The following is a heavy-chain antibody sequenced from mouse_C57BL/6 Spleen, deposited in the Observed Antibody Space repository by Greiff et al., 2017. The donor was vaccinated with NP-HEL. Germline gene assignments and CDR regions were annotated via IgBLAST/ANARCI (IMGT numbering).Heavy chain of an antibody. V-gene: IGHV1-9*01. D-gene: IGHD2-4*01. J-gene: IGHJ3*01. Sequence: QVQLKQSGAELMKPGASVKLSCKATGYTFTGYWIEWVKQRPGHGLEWIGEILPGSGSTNYNEKFKGKATFTADPSSNTAYMQLSSLTTEDSAIYYCAYYDYDSVAYWGQGTLVTVSA. CDR3: AYYDYDSVAY. CDR1: GYTFTGYW. CDR2: ILPGSGST.